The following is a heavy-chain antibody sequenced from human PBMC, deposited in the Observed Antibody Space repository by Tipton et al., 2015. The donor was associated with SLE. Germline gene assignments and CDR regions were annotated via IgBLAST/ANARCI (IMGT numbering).Heavy chain of an antibody. D-gene: IGHD2-2*01. CDR3: ARDQYCSSTSCYAGASSAGMDV. V-gene: IGHV3-48*03. CDR2: ISSSGSTI. CDR1: GFTFSSYE. J-gene: IGHJ6*02. Sequence: GSLRLSCAASGFTFSSYEMNWVRQAPGKGLEWVSYISSSGSTIYYADSVKGRFTISRDNAKNSLYLQMNSLRAEDTAVYYCARDQYCSSTSCYAGASSAGMDVWGQGTTVTVSS.